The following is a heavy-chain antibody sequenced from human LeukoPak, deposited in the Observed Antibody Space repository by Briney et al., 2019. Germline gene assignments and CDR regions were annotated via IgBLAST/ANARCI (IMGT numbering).Heavy chain of an antibody. CDR2: IYSGGST. Sequence: GGSLRLSCAASGFTVSSNYMSWVRQAPGKGLEWVSVIYSGGSTYYADSVKGRFTISRDNSKNTLYLQMNSLRAEDTAVYYCARLPHLSGSGYYYFDYWGQGTLVTVSS. J-gene: IGHJ4*02. CDR1: GFTVSSNY. D-gene: IGHD3-22*01. CDR3: ARLPHLSGSGYYYFDY. V-gene: IGHV3-53*01.